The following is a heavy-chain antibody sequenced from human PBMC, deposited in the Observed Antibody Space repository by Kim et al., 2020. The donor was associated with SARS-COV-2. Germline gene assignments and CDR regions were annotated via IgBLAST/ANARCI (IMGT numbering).Heavy chain of an antibody. CDR2: ISAYNGNT. D-gene: IGHD3-16*02. J-gene: IGHJ3*01. CDR1: GYTLTSYG. V-gene: IGHV1-18*01. Sequence: ASVKVSCKASGYTLTSYGISWVRQAPGQGLEWMGWISAYNGNTNYAQKLQGRVTMTTDTSTSTAYMELRSLRSDDTAVYYCARVSLGYYGGYVDAFDVGGQGTMVTVSS. CDR3: ARVSLGYYGGYVDAFDV.